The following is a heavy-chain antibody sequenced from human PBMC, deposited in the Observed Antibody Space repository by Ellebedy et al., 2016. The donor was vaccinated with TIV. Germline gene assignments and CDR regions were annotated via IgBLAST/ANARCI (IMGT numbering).Heavy chain of an antibody. CDR3: ARESGSGRFDY. D-gene: IGHD3-3*01. J-gene: IGHJ4*02. CDR1: GFTFSSYS. CDR2: ISSSSSTI. Sequence: GESLKISCAASGFTFSSYSMNWVRQAPGKGLEWVSYISSSSSTIYYADSVKGRFTISRDNAKNSLYLQRNSLRAEETAVYYCARESGSGRFDYWGQGTLVTVSS. V-gene: IGHV3-48*01.